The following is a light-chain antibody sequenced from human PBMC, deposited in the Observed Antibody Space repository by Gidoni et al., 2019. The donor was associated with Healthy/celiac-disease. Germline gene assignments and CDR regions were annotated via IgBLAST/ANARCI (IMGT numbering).Light chain of an antibody. CDR1: QSLLYNSNNKNY. CDR3: QQYYTTPLD. J-gene: IGKJ1*01. Sequence: DIVMTQSPDSMAVSLGERATINCRSSQSLLYNSNNKNYLAWYQQKPGPPPKLLISWASTRESGVPDRFSGRGSGTDFTLTISSLQAEDVAVYYCQQYYTTPLDLGQGTKVEIK. V-gene: IGKV4-1*01. CDR2: WAS.